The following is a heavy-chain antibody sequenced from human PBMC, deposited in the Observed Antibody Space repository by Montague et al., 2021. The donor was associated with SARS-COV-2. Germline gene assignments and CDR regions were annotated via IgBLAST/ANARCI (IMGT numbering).Heavy chain of an antibody. D-gene: IGHD3-10*01. V-gene: IGHV3-33*08. CDR3: AREYSAPRWFGEYNRYGMDV. CDR2: IWYDGSNQ. J-gene: IGHJ6*02. CDR1: GFTFSSYD. Sequence: SLRLSCAASGFTFSSYDMHWVRQAPGKGLGWVAVIWYDGSNQYYGDSVKGRFTISRDNSKNTLYLQMNSLRAEDTAVYYCAREYSAPRWFGEYNRYGMDVWGQGTTVTVSS.